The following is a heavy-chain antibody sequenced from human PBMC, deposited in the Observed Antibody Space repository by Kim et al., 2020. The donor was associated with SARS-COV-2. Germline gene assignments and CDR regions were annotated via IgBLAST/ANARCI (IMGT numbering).Heavy chain of an antibody. J-gene: IGHJ6*02. CDR3: ARDRDALAVSYYYGMDV. CDR1: GFTFSSYS. Sequence: GGSLRLSCAASGFTFSSYSMNWVRQAPGKGLEWVSSISSSSSYIYYADSVKGRFTISRDNAKNSLYLQMNSLRAEDTAVYYCARDRDALAVSYYYGMDVWGQGTTVTVSS. CDR2: ISSSSSYI. V-gene: IGHV3-21*01. D-gene: IGHD6-19*01.